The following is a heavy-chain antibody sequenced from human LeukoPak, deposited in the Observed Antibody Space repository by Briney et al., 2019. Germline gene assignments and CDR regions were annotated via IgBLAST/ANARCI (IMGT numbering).Heavy chain of an antibody. V-gene: IGHV1-2*02. CDR1: GYTFTGYY. D-gene: IGHD2-2*01. CDR2: INPNSGGT. J-gene: IGHJ6*03. CDR3: GRDDIVVVAAAMLWHDRYYYYMDV. Sequence: GASVKVSCKASGYTFTGYYMHWVRQAPGQGLEWMGWINPNSGGTNYAQKFQGRVTMTRDTSISTAYMELSRLRSDDTAVYYYGRDDIVVVAAAMLWHDRYYYYMDVWGKGTTVTVSS.